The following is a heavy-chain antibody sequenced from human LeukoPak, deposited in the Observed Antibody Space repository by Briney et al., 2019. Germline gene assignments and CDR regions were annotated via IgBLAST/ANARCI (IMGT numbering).Heavy chain of an antibody. J-gene: IGHJ4*02. CDR3: AILSMGVTGN. V-gene: IGHV3-74*01. D-gene: IGHD2/OR15-2a*01. CDR1: GFTFSSYW. Sequence: PGGSLRLSCAASGFTFSSYWMHWVRQAPPKGLVWVSGINGDGSSTAYADSVKGRFTISRDNAKNTLYLQMNSLRAEDTCVYYCAILSMGVTGNWGQGTLVTVSS. CDR2: INGDGSST.